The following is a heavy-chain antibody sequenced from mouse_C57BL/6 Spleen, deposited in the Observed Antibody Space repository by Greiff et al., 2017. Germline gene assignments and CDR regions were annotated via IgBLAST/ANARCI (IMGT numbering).Heavy chain of an antibody. V-gene: IGHV1-4*01. D-gene: IGHD1-1*01. CDR3: ASGGTTVVEGFDY. J-gene: IGHJ2*01. CDR1: GYTFTSYT. Sequence: QVQLQQSGAELARPGASVKMSCKASGYTFTSYTMHWVKQRPGQGLEWIGYINPSSGYTKYNQKFKDKATLTADKSSSTAYMQLSSLTSEDSAVYYCASGGTTVVEGFDYWGQGTTLTVSS. CDR2: INPSSGYT.